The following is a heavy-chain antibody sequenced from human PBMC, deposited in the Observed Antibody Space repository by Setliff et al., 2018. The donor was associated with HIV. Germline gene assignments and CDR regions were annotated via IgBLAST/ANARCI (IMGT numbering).Heavy chain of an antibody. CDR1: TFSVSEYA. J-gene: IGHJ4*02. V-gene: IGHV3-23*05. CDR3: VKDAYSSGKPGIS. CDR2: VSNTGRRT. D-gene: IGHD3-22*01. Sequence: TGGSLRLSCAASTFSVSEYAMSWVRQAPGKGLEWVSAVSNTGRRTFYADSVKGRFTISKDNFENVVYLQMNSLRVDDTAVYYCVKDAYSSGKPGISWGQGTQVTVSS.